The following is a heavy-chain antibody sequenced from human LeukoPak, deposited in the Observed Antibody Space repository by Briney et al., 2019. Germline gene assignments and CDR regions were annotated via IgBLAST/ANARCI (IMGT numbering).Heavy chain of an antibody. CDR3: ARAQGYYDSSGYRY. J-gene: IGHJ4*02. D-gene: IGHD3-22*01. CDR2: ISSSSSYI. CDR1: GFTFSSYS. Sequence: GGSLRLSCAASGFTFSSYSMNWVRQAPGKGLEWVSSISSSSSYIYYADSVKGRFTISRDNAKNSLHLQMNSLRAEDTAVYYCARAQGYYDSSGYRYWGQGTLVTVSS. V-gene: IGHV3-21*01.